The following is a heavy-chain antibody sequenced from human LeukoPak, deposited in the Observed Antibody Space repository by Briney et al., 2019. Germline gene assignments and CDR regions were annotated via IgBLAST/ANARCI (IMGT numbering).Heavy chain of an antibody. V-gene: IGHV1-46*01. CDR2: INPSGGST. D-gene: IGHD6-19*01. CDR1: GYTFTSYD. J-gene: IGHJ4*02. Sequence: ASVKVSCKASGYTFTSYDINWVRQATGQGLEWMGIINPSGGSTSYAQKFQGRVTMTRDMSTRTVYMELSSLRSEDTAVYYCARGPRDSSGWYYYFDYWGQGTLVTVSS. CDR3: ARGPRDSSGWYYYFDY.